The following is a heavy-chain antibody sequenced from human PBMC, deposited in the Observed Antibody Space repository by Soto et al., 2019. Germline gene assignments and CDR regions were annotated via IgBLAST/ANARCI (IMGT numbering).Heavy chain of an antibody. CDR2: IYYSGST. CDR1: GGSISSSSYY. D-gene: IGHD6-19*01. V-gene: IGHV4-39*01. CDR3: ARQEASGWESFDY. J-gene: IGHJ4*02. Sequence: QLQLQESGPGLVKPSETLSLTCTVSGGSISSSSYYWGWIRQPPGKGLEWIGTIYYSGSTYYNPSLKSPVTLSVDTSKNQFSLKLSSVTAADTAVYYCARQEASGWESFDYWGQGTLVTVSS.